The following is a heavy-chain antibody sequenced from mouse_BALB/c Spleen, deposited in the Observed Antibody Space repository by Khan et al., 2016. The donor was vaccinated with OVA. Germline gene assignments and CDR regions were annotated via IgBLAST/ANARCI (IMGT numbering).Heavy chain of an antibody. CDR1: GYSITSGYG. J-gene: IGHJ2*01. CDR3: ARTARITY. D-gene: IGHD1-2*01. V-gene: IGHV3-2*02. CDR2: ISYSGST. Sequence: QLEESGPGLVKPSQSLSLTCTVTGYSITSGYGWNWIRQFPGNKLEWMGYISYSGSTNYNPSLNSRISITRDTSKNQFFLQLNSVTTEDTATXYCARTARITYWGQGTTLTVSS.